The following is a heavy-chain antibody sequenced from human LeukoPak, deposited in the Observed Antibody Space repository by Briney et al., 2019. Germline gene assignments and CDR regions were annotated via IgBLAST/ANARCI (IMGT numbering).Heavy chain of an antibody. J-gene: IGHJ4*02. Sequence: GGSLRLAWAASGFTFSSYAITWVRQAPGKGLEWVSAISGSGGNTFYADSVKGRFTISRDNSKNTLYLQMNSLRVEDTAVYYCAKEGWFGELMVYFDYWGQGTLVTVSS. D-gene: IGHD3-10*01. V-gene: IGHV3-23*01. CDR1: GFTFSSYA. CDR2: ISGSGGNT. CDR3: AKEGWFGELMVYFDY.